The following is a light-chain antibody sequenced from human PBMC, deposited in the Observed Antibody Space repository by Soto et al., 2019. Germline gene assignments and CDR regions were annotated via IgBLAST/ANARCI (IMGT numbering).Light chain of an antibody. Sequence: EIVLTQSPGTLSLSPGERATLSCRASQSVTSNYLAWYQQKPGQAPSLLIYGASARAAGIPDRFSGSGTGTDLALTMNGLEPEDFAVYFCQQYASSPWTFGQGTKVEIK. CDR3: QQYASSPWT. J-gene: IGKJ1*01. V-gene: IGKV3-20*01. CDR1: QSVTSNY. CDR2: GAS.